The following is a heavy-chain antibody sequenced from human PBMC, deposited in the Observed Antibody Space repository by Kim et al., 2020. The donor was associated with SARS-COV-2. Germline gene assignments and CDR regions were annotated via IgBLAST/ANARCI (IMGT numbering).Heavy chain of an antibody. V-gene: IGHV4-59*13. D-gene: IGHD3-22*01. J-gene: IGHJ6*02. CDR2: IYYSGST. Sequence: SETLSLTCTVSGGSISSYYWSWIRQPPGKGLEWIGYIYYSGSTNYNPSLKSRVTISVDTSKNQFSLKLSSVTAADTAVYYCARTPEVRYYYDSSAVKGNYYYGMDVWGQGTTVTVSS. CDR1: GGSISSYY. CDR3: ARTPEVRYYYDSSAVKGNYYYGMDV.